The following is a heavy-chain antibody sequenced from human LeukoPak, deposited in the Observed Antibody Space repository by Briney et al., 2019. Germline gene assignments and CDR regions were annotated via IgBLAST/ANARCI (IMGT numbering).Heavy chain of an antibody. CDR1: GGSISSYY. CDR2: IYYSGST. V-gene: IGHV4-59*12. D-gene: IGHD3-10*01. CDR3: ARGRYYYGSGSYYWFDP. Sequence: PSETLSLTCTVSGGSISSYYWSWIRQPPGKGLEWIGYIYYSGSTNYNPSLKSRVTMSVDTSKNQFSLKLSSVTAADTAVYYCARGRYYYGSGSYYWFDPWGQGTLVTVSS. J-gene: IGHJ5*02.